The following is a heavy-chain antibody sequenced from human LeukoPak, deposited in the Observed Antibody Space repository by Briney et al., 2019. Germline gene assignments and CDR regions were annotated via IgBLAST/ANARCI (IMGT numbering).Heavy chain of an antibody. CDR2: IYYSGST. V-gene: IGHV4-31*03. Sequence: PSETLSLTCTVSGGSISSGGYSWSWIRQHPGKGLEWIGYIYYSGSTYYNPSLKSRVTISVDTSKNQFSLKLSSVTAADTAVYYCARDGTALPIGDAFDIWGQGTMVTVSS. CDR3: ARDGTALPIGDAFDI. CDR1: GGSISSGGYS. J-gene: IGHJ3*02. D-gene: IGHD1-1*01.